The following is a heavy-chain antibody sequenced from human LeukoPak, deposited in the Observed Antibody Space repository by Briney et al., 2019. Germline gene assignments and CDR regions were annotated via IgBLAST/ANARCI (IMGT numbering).Heavy chain of an antibody. CDR2: IDHSGNT. Sequence: SETLSLTCTVSGGSISSSGYYWGWIRQPPGKGLEWIGSIDHSGNTYYGPSLKSRATISADTSKNQFSLKVSSVTAADTAVYYCARGPLWFGELFSNYFDYWGQGTLVTVSS. CDR3: ARGPLWFGELFSNYFDY. J-gene: IGHJ4*02. CDR1: GGSISSSGYY. D-gene: IGHD3-10*01. V-gene: IGHV4-39*07.